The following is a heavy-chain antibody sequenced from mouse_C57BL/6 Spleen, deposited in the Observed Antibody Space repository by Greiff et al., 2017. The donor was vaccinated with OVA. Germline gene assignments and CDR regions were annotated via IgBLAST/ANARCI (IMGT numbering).Heavy chain of an antibody. CDR2: IDPSDSYT. Sequence: QVQLKESGAELVMPGASVKLSCKASGYTFTSYWMHWVKQRPGQGLEWIGEIDPSDSYTNYNQKFKGKSTLTVDKSSSTAYMQLSSLTSEASAVYYCARGNYYGSSYYAMDYWGQGTSGTVSS. CDR3: ARGNYYGSSYYAMDY. CDR1: GYTFTSYW. V-gene: IGHV1-69*01. D-gene: IGHD1-1*01. J-gene: IGHJ4*01.